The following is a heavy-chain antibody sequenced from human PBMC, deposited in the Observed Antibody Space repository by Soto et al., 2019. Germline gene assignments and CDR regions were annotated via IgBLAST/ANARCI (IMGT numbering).Heavy chain of an antibody. CDR3: ARDVDGYFPDY. Sequence: VKVSCKASGYTFTSYAMNWVRQAPGQRLEWMGWINAGNGNTKYSQKFQGRVTITRDTSASTAYMELSSLRSEDTAVYYCARDVDGYFPDYWGQGTLVTVSS. V-gene: IGHV1-3*01. CDR2: INAGNGNT. D-gene: IGHD3-22*01. J-gene: IGHJ4*02. CDR1: GYTFTSYA.